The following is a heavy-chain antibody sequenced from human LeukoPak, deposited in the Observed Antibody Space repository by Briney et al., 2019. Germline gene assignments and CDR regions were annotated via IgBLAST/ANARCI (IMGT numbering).Heavy chain of an antibody. V-gene: IGHV1-2*02. CDR1: GYTFTGYY. CDR2: INPNSGGT. J-gene: IGHJ4*02. Sequence: ASVKLSCKASGYTFTGYYMHWVRQAPGQGLEWMGWINPNSGGTNYAQKFQGRVTMTRDTSISTAYMELSRLRSDDTAVYYCAEGIVGATSLDYWGQGTLVSVSS. CDR3: AEGIVGATSLDY. D-gene: IGHD1-26*01.